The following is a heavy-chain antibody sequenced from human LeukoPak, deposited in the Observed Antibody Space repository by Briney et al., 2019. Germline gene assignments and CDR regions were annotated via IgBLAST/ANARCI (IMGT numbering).Heavy chain of an antibody. J-gene: IGHJ4*02. CDR3: AREQLVIPCLDY. V-gene: IGHV3-7*01. Sequence: PGGSPRLSCAASGLTLNSYWMSWVRQAPGKGLEWVANIKQDGFDKHYVDSVKGRFTISRDNAKNSLFLQMNSLRVEDTAVYYCAREQLVIPCLDYWGQGTLVTVSS. CDR1: GLTLNSYW. D-gene: IGHD6-13*01. CDR2: IKQDGFDK.